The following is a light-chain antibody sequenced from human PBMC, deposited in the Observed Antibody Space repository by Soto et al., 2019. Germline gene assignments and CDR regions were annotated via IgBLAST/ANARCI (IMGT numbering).Light chain of an antibody. V-gene: IGKV3-20*01. Sequence: EIVLTQSPGTLSLSPGERATLSCRVSQSVRSSYLAWYRQKPGQAPRLLIYGASSRATGIPDRFSGSGSGTDFTLTISRLEPEDFAVYYCQQYGTTPMYTFGQGTKLEIK. J-gene: IGKJ2*01. CDR1: QSVRSSY. CDR2: GAS. CDR3: QQYGTTPMYT.